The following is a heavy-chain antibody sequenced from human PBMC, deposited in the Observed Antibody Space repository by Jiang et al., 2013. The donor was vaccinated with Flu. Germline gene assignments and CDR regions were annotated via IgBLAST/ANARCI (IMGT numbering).Heavy chain of an antibody. D-gene: IGHD4-17*01. CDR2: IYRSGGT. CDR3: AGDPGDLDTFDY. CDR1: GDFVSSNAYY. Sequence: GPGLVKPSETLSLTCTVSGDFVSSNAYYWSWIRQPPGKGLEWIGHIYRSGGTNYNPSLKSRVTISVDTSKNQFSLRLTSVTAADTAVYYCAGDPGDLDTFDYWGQG. V-gene: IGHV4-61*08. J-gene: IGHJ4*02.